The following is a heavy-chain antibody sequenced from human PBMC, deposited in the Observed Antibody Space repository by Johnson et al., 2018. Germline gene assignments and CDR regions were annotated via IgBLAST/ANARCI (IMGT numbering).Heavy chain of an antibody. CDR2: IYPGDSDT. J-gene: IGHJ4*02. CDR3: ARVHGDSDYAFFDY. D-gene: IGHD5-12*01. CDR1: GYSFSSYW. V-gene: IGHV5-51*03. Sequence: VQLVESGAEVKKPGESLKISCKGSGYSFSSYWIAWVRQMPGKGLEWMGIIYPGDSDTRYRPSFQGQVTISADKSISTAYLQWSSLKASDTAVYYCARVHGDSDYAFFDYWGQGTLVTVSS.